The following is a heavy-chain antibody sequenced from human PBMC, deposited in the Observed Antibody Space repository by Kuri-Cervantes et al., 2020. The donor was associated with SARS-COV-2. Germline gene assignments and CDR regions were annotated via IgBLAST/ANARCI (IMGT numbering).Heavy chain of an antibody. D-gene: IGHD5-12*01. Sequence: SETLSLTCTVSGGSVSSGSYYWSWIRQPPGKGLEWIGYIYYSGSTNYNPSLKSRVTISVDTSKNQFSLKLSSVTAADTAVYYCARVSGGYDLYYYYGMDVWGQGTTVTVSS. V-gene: IGHV4-61*01. CDR2: IYYSGST. J-gene: IGHJ6*02. CDR3: ARVSGGYDLYYYYGMDV. CDR1: GGSVSSGSYY.